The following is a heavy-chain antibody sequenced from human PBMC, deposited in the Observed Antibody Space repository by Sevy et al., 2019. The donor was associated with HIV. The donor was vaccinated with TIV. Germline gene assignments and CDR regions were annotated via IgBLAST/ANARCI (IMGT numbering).Heavy chain of an antibody. CDR3: AKDKAYCGGDCHPTYYYYYGMDV. V-gene: IGHV3-9*01. Sequence: GGALRLCCAASGFTFDDYAMHWVRQAPGKGLEWVSGISWNSGSIGYADSGKGRFTISRDNAKNSRYLQMNSLRAEDTALYYCAKDKAYCGGDCHPTYYYYYGMDVWGQGTTVTVSS. CDR2: ISWNSGSI. J-gene: IGHJ6*02. CDR1: GFTFDDYA. D-gene: IGHD2-21*02.